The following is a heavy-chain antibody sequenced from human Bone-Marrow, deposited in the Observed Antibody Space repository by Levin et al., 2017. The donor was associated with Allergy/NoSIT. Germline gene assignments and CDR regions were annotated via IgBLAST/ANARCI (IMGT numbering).Heavy chain of an antibody. Sequence: GGSLRLSCVGSGFTFENHGIHWVRQAPGKGLEWVSVLSYDGTTEYYADSVKGRLTMSRDNSKNTVYLQIQSLRAEDTAVYYCARTGGTHHHDFDAWGQGIVVTVSS. J-gene: IGHJ4*02. V-gene: IGHV3-30*03. CDR1: GFTFENHG. D-gene: IGHD1-1*01. CDR2: LSYDGTTE. CDR3: ARTGGTHHHDFDA.